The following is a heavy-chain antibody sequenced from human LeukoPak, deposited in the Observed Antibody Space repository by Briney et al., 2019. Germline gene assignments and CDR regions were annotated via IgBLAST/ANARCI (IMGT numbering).Heavy chain of an antibody. V-gene: IGHV3-74*01. CDR1: GFPNRGFW. D-gene: IGHD1-1*01. Sequence: GGPLRHSCAASGFPNRGFWLHLVRPVPGEGAVWVARMNSAGTTINYAGSGKGRFTISRDNVRNTLHLQMKNPRLQDTAVYFCIREVQVRASASLGLWGRGTLVTVS. CDR2: MNSAGTTI. CDR3: IREVQVRASASLGL. J-gene: IGHJ4*01.